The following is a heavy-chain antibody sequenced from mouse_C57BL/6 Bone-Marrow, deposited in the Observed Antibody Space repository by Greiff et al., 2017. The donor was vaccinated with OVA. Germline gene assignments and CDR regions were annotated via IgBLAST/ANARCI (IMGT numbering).Heavy chain of an antibody. CDR1: GYTFTSYW. V-gene: IGHV1-74*01. D-gene: IGHD1-1*01. CDR2: IHPSDSDT. CDR3: AIEWDYYYGSSYWYFDV. J-gene: IGHJ1*03. Sequence: VQLQQPGAELVKPGASVKVSCKASGYTFTSYWMHWVKQRPGQGLEWIGRIHPSDSDTNYNQKFKGKATLTVDKSSSTAYMQLSSLTSEDSAVYYCAIEWDYYYGSSYWYFDVWGTGTTVTVSS.